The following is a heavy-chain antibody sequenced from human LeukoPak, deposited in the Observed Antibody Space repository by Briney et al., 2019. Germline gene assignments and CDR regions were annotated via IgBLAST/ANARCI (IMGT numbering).Heavy chain of an antibody. J-gene: IGHJ4*02. CDR1: GVTFGDYG. V-gene: IGHV3-20*04. CDR2: INRNGDST. Sequence: GGSLRLSCAASGVTFGDYGMSWVRQAPGKGLEWVSGINRNGDSTGYADFVKGRFTISRDNAKNTLYLQMNSLRAEDTAVYYCARGLRFQDYWGQGTLVTVSS. CDR3: ARGLRFQDY.